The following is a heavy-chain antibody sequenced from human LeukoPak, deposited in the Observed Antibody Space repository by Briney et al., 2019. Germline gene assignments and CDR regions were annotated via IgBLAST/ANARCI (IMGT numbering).Heavy chain of an antibody. D-gene: IGHD3-22*01. J-gene: IGHJ4*02. Sequence: SETLSLTCTVSGGSISSYYWSWIRQPPGKGLEWIGYIYYSGSTNYNPSLKSRVTISVDTSKNQFFLKLSSVTAADTAVYYCARGEFSSGYYAYWGQGSLVTVSS. CDR3: ARGEFSSGYYAY. V-gene: IGHV4-59*01. CDR1: GGSISSYY. CDR2: IYYSGST.